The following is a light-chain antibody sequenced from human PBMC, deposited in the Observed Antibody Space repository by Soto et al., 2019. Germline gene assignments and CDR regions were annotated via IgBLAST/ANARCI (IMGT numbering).Light chain of an antibody. CDR2: DVS. CDR1: SSDVGDYKY. J-gene: IGLJ1*01. Sequence: QSVLTQPRSVSGSPGQSVTISCTGTSSDVGDYKYVAWYRQHPGKAPKLMIYDVSERPSGVPDLFSGSKSGNTASLTISGLQAEDEADYYCCSYAGSYSYVFGSGTQLTVL. CDR3: CSYAGSYSYV. V-gene: IGLV2-11*01.